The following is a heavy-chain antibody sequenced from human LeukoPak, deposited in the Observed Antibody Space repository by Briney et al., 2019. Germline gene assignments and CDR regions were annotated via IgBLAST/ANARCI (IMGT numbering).Heavy chain of an antibody. CDR3: ETVGSGWDFGY. D-gene: IGHD6-19*01. V-gene: IGHV1-24*01. Sequence: ASVTVSCKVSGYTLPELSMHWVRQAPGKGLEWMGGVDPEVGETIYAQKFQGRVTITEDKSTDTAYMELSSMRSEDTAVYCCETVGSGWDFGYWGQGTLVTVSS. J-gene: IGHJ4*02. CDR2: VDPEVGET. CDR1: GYTLPELS.